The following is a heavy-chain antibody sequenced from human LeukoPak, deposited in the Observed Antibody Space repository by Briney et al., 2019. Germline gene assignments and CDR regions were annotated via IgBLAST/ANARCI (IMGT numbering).Heavy chain of an antibody. J-gene: IGHJ4*02. D-gene: IGHD6-19*01. Sequence: PGGSLRLSFAASGFTFSSYAMSWFRQAPGKGLKWVSAFSGSGGSTYYADAVKGRFTISRDNSKNTLYLQMNSLRAEDTAVYYCAKYYSSGSKYYFDYWGQGTLVTVSS. V-gene: IGHV3-23*01. CDR3: AKYYSSGSKYYFDY. CDR1: GFTFSSYA. CDR2: FSGSGGST.